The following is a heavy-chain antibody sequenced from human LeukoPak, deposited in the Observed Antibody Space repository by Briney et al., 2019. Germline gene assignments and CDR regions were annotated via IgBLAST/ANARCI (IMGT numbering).Heavy chain of an antibody. D-gene: IGHD7-27*01. Sequence: GGSLRLSCAASGFSFSNAWMDWVRQAPGKGLEWVGRIKRQSEGGITDYATPVKGRFTISRDDSKTTLYLQMNSLKTEDTAVYYCAAGLGKTDPDSWGQGTLVTVSS. CDR1: GFSFSNAW. CDR3: AAGLGKTDPDS. CDR2: IKRQSEGGIT. J-gene: IGHJ4*02. V-gene: IGHV3-15*01.